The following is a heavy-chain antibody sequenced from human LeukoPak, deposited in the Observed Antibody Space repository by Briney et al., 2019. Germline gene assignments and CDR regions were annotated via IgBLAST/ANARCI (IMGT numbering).Heavy chain of an antibody. Sequence: PGGSLRLSCAASGFTFDDYAMLWVRQAPGKGLEWGSGISWNSGSIGYADSVKGRFTISRDNAKNSLYLQMNSLRAEDTALYYCAKDQYYDSSAGGMDVWGQGTTVTVSS. V-gene: IGHV3-9*01. J-gene: IGHJ6*02. D-gene: IGHD3-22*01. CDR1: GFTFDDYA. CDR3: AKDQYYDSSAGGMDV. CDR2: ISWNSGSI.